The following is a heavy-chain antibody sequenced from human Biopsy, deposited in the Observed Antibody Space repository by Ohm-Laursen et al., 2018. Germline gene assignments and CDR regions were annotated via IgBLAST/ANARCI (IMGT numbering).Heavy chain of an antibody. CDR1: GFIFSDYG. CDR3: TKRRTAVRPFDS. J-gene: IGHJ4*01. V-gene: IGHV3-9*01. Sequence: SLRLSCAASGFIFSDYGMHWVQQAPGKGPEWVSGISGSSNNIIYADSVRGRFTISRDNAKSSLYLEMNSLRSEDTAFYYCTKRRTAVRPFDSWGHGTLVTVSS. D-gene: IGHD6-25*01. CDR2: ISGSSNNI.